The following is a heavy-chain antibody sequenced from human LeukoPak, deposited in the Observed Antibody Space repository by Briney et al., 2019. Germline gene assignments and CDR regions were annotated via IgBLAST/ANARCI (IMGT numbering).Heavy chain of an antibody. J-gene: IGHJ4*02. CDR1: GFTFSSYW. D-gene: IGHD3-22*01. CDR2: INSDGSST. CDR3: ARGGYYYDSSGLFDY. V-gene: IGHV3-74*01. Sequence: GGSLRLSCAASGFTFSSYWMHWVRQAPGKGLVWVSRINSDGSSTSYADSVKGRFTISRDNAKSTLYLQMNSLRAEDTAVYYCARGGYYYDSSGLFDYWGQGTLVTVSS.